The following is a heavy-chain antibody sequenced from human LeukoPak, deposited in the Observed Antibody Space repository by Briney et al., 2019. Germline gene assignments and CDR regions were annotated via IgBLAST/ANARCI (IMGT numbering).Heavy chain of an antibody. D-gene: IGHD1-1*01. Sequence: PSETLSLTCAVSGGSISSSNWWSWVRQPPGKGLEWIGEIYHSGSTNYNPSLKSRVTISVDTSKNQFSLKLSSVTAADTAVYYCARGSRYNKRGAFDIWGQGTMVTVSS. CDR1: GGSISSSNW. CDR2: IYHSGST. CDR3: ARGSRYNKRGAFDI. J-gene: IGHJ3*02. V-gene: IGHV4-4*02.